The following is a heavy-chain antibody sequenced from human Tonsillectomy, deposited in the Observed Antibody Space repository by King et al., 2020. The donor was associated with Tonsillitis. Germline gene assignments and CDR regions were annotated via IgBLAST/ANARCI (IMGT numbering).Heavy chain of an antibody. Sequence: QLVQSGGGLVQPGGSLRLSCAASGFTFSSYEMNWVRQAPGKGLEWVSYISSSGSTIYYANSVQGRFTISRENAKNSLCLQMNSLRAEDTAVYYCAREADHCRGGSCYYGPLDYWGQGALVTVSS. J-gene: IGHJ4*02. CDR1: GFTFSSYE. V-gene: IGHV3-48*03. CDR2: ISSSGSTI. D-gene: IGHD2-15*01. CDR3: AREADHCRGGSCYYGPLDY.